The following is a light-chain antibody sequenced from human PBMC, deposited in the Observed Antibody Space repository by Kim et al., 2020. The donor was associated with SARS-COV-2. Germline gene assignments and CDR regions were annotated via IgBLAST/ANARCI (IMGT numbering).Light chain of an antibody. CDR3: KSRDSSGKVV. Sequence: SSELTQDPAESVALGQTVRITCQGDSLRSYYASWYQQKPGQAPVLVIYGKNNRPSGIPDRFSGSSSGNTASLTITGAQAEDEADYYCKSRDSSGKVVFGGGTQLTVL. CDR1: SLRSYY. J-gene: IGLJ2*01. CDR2: GKN. V-gene: IGLV3-19*01.